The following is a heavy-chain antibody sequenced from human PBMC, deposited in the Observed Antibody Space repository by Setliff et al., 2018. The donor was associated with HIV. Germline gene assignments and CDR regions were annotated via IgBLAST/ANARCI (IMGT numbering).Heavy chain of an antibody. D-gene: IGHD3-3*01. Sequence: GESLRLSCAASGFTFNIAWLSWVRQAPGKGLEWVGRIKTKTEGGTTHYAAPVKGRFTISRDDSKNTVYLQMNSLKPEDTAVYYCATKGRDVYSLEAPGWGQGTLVTVSS. V-gene: IGHV3-15*01. CDR1: GFTFNIAW. J-gene: IGHJ4*02. CDR3: ATKGRDVYSLEAPG. CDR2: IKTKTEGGTT.